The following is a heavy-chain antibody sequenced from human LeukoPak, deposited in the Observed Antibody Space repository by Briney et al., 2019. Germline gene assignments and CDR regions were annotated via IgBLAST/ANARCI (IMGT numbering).Heavy chain of an antibody. D-gene: IGHD3-3*01. CDR1: GYTFTSYD. CDR3: ARGLGGTYYDFWSGDDY. Sequence: ASVKVSCKASGYTFTSYDINWVRQATGQGLEWMGWMNPNSGNTGYAQKLQGRVTMTTDTSTSTAYMELRSLRSDDTAVYYCARGLGGTYYDFWSGDDYWGQGTLVTVSS. V-gene: IGHV1-8*01. CDR2: MNPNSGNT. J-gene: IGHJ4*02.